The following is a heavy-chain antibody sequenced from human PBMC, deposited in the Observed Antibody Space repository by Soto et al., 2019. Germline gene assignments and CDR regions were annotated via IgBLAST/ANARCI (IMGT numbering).Heavy chain of an antibody. J-gene: IGHJ4*02. D-gene: IGHD5-18*01. V-gene: IGHV4-39*01. Sequence: SETLSLTCTVSGGSISSSSYYWGWIRQPPGKGLEWIGSIYYSGSTYYNPSLKSRVTISVDTSKNQFSLKLSSVTAADTAVYYCARGYGRNFYYCGQGTLVTVSS. CDR1: GGSISSSSYY. CDR2: IYYSGST. CDR3: ARGYGRNFYY.